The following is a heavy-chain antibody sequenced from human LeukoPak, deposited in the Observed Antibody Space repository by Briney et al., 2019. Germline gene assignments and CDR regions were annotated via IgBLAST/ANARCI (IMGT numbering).Heavy chain of an antibody. CDR3: ARTFGDFDYYYYYMDV. CDR2: IHYSGIT. Sequence: SETLSLTCTVSNGSITSSVYYWAWIRQPPGKGLEWIGSIHYSGITYYNPSLKSRVTISVDTSKNQFSLKLSSVTAADTAVYYCARTFGDFDYYYYYMDVWGKGTTVTVSS. J-gene: IGHJ6*03. V-gene: IGHV4-39*07. CDR1: NGSITSSVYY. D-gene: IGHD4-17*01.